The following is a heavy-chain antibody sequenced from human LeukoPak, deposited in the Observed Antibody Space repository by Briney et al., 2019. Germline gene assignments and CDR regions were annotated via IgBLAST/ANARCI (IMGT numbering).Heavy chain of an antibody. CDR1: GFTFSSYA. D-gene: IGHD3-22*01. V-gene: IGHV3-23*01. CDR3: AKRYYQDSSGYLGSIDY. CDR2: ISGSGGST. Sequence: TGGSLRLSCAASGFTFSSYAMNWVRQAPGKGLEWVSAISGSGGSTYYADSVKGRFTISRDNFKNTLYLQMNSLRAEDTAVYFCAKRYYQDSSGYLGSIDYWGQGTLVTVSS. J-gene: IGHJ4*02.